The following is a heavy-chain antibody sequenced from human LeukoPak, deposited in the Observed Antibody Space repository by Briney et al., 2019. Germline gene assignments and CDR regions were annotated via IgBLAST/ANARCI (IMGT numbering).Heavy chain of an antibody. CDR2: IYHSGST. V-gene: IGHV4-38-2*01. CDR3: ARLTFNCGGDCYVDY. D-gene: IGHD2-21*01. Sequence: SETLSLTCAVSGYSISSGYYWGWLRQPPGKGLEWIGSIYHSGSTYYNPSLKSRVTTSVDTSKNQFSLKLSSVTAADTAVYYCARLTFNCGGDCYVDYWGQGTLVTVSS. CDR1: GYSISSGYY. J-gene: IGHJ4*02.